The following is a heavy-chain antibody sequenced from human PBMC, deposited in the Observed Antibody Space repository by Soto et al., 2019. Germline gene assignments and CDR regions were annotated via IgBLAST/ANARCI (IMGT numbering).Heavy chain of an antibody. J-gene: IGHJ3*02. Sequence: SETLSLTCTVSGGSISSSSYYWGWIRQPPGKGLEWIGSIYYSGSTYYNPSLKSRVTISVDTSKNQFSLKLSSVTAADTAVYYCAREAKLLLYAFDIWGQGTMVT. CDR2: IYYSGST. CDR1: GGSISSSSYY. V-gene: IGHV4-39*01. CDR3: AREAKLLLYAFDI. D-gene: IGHD2-15*01.